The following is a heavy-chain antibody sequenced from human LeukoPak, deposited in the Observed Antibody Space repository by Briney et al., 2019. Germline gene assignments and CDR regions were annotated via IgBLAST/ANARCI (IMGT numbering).Heavy chain of an antibody. CDR2: ISYDGSNK. J-gene: IGHJ4*02. V-gene: IGHV3-30*04. D-gene: IGHD3-10*01. CDR3: ARDASYYGSGSYYNGDY. Sequence: GGSLRLSCAASGFTFSSYAMHWVRQAPGKGVEWVAVISYDGSNKYYADSVKGRFTISRDNSKNTLYLQMNSLRAEGTAVYYCARDASYYGSGSYYNGDYWGQGTLVTVSS. CDR1: GFTFSSYA.